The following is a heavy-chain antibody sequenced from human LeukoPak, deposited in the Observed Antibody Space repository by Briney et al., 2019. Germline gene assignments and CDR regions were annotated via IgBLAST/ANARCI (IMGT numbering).Heavy chain of an antibody. CDR3: ARGHAMVGADDYFDY. Sequence: KSSETLSLTCTVSGGSISSSSYYWGWIRQPPGKGLEWIGSIYYSGSTYYNPSLKSRVTISVDMSKNQFSLNLSSVTAADTATYYCARGHAMVGADDYFDYWGQGALVTVSS. D-gene: IGHD1-26*01. CDR1: GGSISSSSYY. V-gene: IGHV4-39*07. CDR2: IYYSGST. J-gene: IGHJ4*02.